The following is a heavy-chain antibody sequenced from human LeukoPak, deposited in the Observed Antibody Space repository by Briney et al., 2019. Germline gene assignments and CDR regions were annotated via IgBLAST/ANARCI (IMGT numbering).Heavy chain of an antibody. CDR1: EYTLTDYY. Sequence: ASVKVSCKASEYTLTDYYIHWVREAPGQGLEWMGWINPSTSGTQYAQKFQGRVTMTGETSINTAYMELRRLRSDDTAVYYCARDLSDIVVVPAAIGGYAFDIWGQGTMVTVSS. V-gene: IGHV1-2*02. D-gene: IGHD2-2*02. J-gene: IGHJ3*02. CDR3: ARDLSDIVVVPAAIGGYAFDI. CDR2: INPSTSGT.